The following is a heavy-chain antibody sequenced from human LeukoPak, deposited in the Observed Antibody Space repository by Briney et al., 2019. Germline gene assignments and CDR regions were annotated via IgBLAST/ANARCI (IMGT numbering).Heavy chain of an antibody. Sequence: GGSLRLSCAASGFTVSSNYMSWVRQAPGKGLEWVSVIYSGGSTYYADSAKGRFTISRDNSKNTLYLQMNSLRAEDTAVYYCARGDCSGGSCYSKGYYFDYWGQGTLVTVSS. CDR1: GFTVSSNY. V-gene: IGHV3-53*01. J-gene: IGHJ4*02. CDR2: IYSGGST. D-gene: IGHD2-15*01. CDR3: ARGDCSGGSCYSKGYYFDY.